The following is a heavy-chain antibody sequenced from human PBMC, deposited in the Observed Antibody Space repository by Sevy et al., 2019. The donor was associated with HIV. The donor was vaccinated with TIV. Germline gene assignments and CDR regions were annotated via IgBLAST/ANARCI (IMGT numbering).Heavy chain of an antibody. CDR1: GYSFTSHW. CDR2: IYPDDSDT. V-gene: IGHV5-51*01. J-gene: IGHJ4*02. Sequence: GESLKISCKGSGYSFTSHWLGWVRHMPGKGLEWMGIIYPDDSDTKYSPSFQGQVTFSADKSISTAYLQWSSLKASDTAMYYCATFRSGYFDSSGYYIYWGQRTLVTISS. D-gene: IGHD3-22*01. CDR3: ATFRSGYFDSSGYYIY.